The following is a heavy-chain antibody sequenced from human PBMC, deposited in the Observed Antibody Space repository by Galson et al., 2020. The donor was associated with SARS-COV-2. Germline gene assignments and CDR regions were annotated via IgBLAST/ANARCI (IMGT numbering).Heavy chain of an antibody. CDR3: AKEGSGRRFSFDY. CDR1: GFTFSSYA. D-gene: IGHD1-26*01. V-gene: IGHV3-23*01. CDR2: ITESGYAT. Sequence: RLSCAASGFTFSSYAMSWVRQAPGKGLEWVSAITESGYATYYTNSVKGRFTISRDNSRNTLFLQMDTLGVEDTAVYYCAKEGSGRRFSFDYWGQGALLTVSS. J-gene: IGHJ4*02.